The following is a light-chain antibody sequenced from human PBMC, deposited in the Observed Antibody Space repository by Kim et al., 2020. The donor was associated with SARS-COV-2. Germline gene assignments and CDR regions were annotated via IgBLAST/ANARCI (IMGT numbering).Light chain of an antibody. V-gene: IGKV3-15*01. J-gene: IGKJ2*03. CDR3: HQYNSGPPYS. Sequence: VSLGEGVTISCRASQSVGGYCAWYSQRPGQAPRLLLYHASTRANNIPARFWGSGSGTEFTLTIGSLQSEDLAIYYCHQYNSGPPYSFGPGTKLEIK. CDR1: QSVGGY. CDR2: HAS.